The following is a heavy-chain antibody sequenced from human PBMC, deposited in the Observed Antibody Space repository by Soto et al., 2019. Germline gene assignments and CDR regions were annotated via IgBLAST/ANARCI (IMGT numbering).Heavy chain of an antibody. J-gene: IGHJ4*02. CDR1: GGSISSSSYY. Sequence: QLQLQESGPGLVKPSETLSLTCSVSGGSISSSSYYWGWIRQPPGKGLEWIGSIYYSGSTYYNPTLKSRVSISEDTSKNQFTLRLSSVTAAYTAVYYCARRGSSSWYGYWGQGTLITVSS. CDR3: ARRGSSSWYGY. D-gene: IGHD6-13*01. V-gene: IGHV4-39*01. CDR2: IYYSGST.